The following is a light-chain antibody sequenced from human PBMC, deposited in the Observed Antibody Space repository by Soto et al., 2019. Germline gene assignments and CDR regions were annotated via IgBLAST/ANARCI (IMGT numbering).Light chain of an antibody. V-gene: IGLV2-14*01. Sequence: QSALTQPASVSGSHGQSITISCTGTSSDVGGYKYVSWYQQHPGKVPKLMIYEVSNRPSGVSNRFSGSKSGNTASLSISGLQAEDEAEYYCSSYTRSTTLNLLFGGGTQLTVL. J-gene: IGLJ2*01. CDR1: SSDVGGYKY. CDR3: SSYTRSTTLNLL. CDR2: EVS.